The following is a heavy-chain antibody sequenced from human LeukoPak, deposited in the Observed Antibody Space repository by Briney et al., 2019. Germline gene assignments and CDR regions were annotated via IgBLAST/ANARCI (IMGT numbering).Heavy chain of an antibody. D-gene: IGHD3-10*01. V-gene: IGHV5-10-1*01. CDR1: GYSFTSYW. J-gene: IGHJ4*02. Sequence: PGESLQISCKGSGYSFTSYWISWVRQMPGKGLEWMGRIDPSDSYTNYSPSFQGHVTISADKSISTAYLQWSSLKASDTAMYYCARHYAYYYGSGSYIDYWGQGTLVTVSS. CDR2: IDPSDSYT. CDR3: ARHYAYYYGSGSYIDY.